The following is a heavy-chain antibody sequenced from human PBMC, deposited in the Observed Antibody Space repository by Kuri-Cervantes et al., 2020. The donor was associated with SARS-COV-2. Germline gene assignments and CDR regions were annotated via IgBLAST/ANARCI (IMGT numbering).Heavy chain of an antibody. J-gene: IGHJ4*02. V-gene: IGHV4-30-4*02. Sequence: SETLSLTCTVSGDSIDSGDYYWNWIRQPPGKGLEWIGHIYSTGTTYYNPSLKSRITTSLDTSKNHFSLKLSSVTAADTAVYYCARVRNSYYYDSSGYEVFDYWGQGTLVTVSS. D-gene: IGHD3-22*01. CDR2: IYSTGTT. CDR3: ARVRNSYYYDSSGYEVFDY. CDR1: GDSIDSGDYY.